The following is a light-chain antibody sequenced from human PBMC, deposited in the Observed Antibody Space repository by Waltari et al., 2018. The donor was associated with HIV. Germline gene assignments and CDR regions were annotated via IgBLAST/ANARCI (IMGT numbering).Light chain of an antibody. V-gene: IGLV1-44*01. CDR1: SSNIGHNS. J-gene: IGLJ3*02. CDR2: SAD. CDR3: STWDDSLIGRV. Sequence: QSLLTQPPSASGAPGQQVTITCSGSSSNIGHNSVYCYQHFPGSAPTLLIYSADRRPPRVAVRFSASKSGPSASLAIRGLLFDDEAVYYCSTWDDSLIGRVFGGGTRLTVL.